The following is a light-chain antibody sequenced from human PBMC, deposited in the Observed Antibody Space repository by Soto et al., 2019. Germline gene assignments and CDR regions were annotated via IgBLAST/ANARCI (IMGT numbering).Light chain of an antibody. Sequence: QSVLTQPASVSGSPGQSITISCTGTSSDIGAYKYVSWYQQHPGRAPKLMIYEVIHRPSGVSSHFSGSKSGKTASLSISGLQADDEADYYCSSYTSSRTLVFGGGTKVTVL. J-gene: IGLJ2*01. CDR3: SSYTSSRTLV. V-gene: IGLV2-14*01. CDR1: SSDIGAYKY. CDR2: EVI.